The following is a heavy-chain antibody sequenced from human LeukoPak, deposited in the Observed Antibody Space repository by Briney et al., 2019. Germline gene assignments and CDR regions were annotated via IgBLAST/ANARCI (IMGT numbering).Heavy chain of an antibody. CDR2: IYSAGGT. CDR3: VRNSGELGA. CDR1: GFTVSNNY. V-gene: IGHV3-53*01. Sequence: GESLKISCAASGFTVSNNYMSWVRRAAGKGLEWVALIYSAGGTYYADSVKGQFTISRDNSKNTLHLQMNSLRAEDTAVYYCVRNSGELGAWGQGTLVTVSS. J-gene: IGHJ5*02. D-gene: IGHD2-21*01.